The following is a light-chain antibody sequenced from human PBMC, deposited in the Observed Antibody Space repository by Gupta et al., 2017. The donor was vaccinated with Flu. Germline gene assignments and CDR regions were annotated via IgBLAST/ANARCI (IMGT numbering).Light chain of an antibody. V-gene: IGKV3-20*01. CDR1: QSVSSSY. Sequence: GTLSLSPGERATLSYRASQSVSSSYLAWYQQKPGQAPRLLIYGASSRATGIPDRFSASGSGTDFTLTISRLEPEDFAVYYCQQYGSSPPAFGQGTKVEVK. CDR3: QQYGSSPPA. CDR2: GAS. J-gene: IGKJ1*01.